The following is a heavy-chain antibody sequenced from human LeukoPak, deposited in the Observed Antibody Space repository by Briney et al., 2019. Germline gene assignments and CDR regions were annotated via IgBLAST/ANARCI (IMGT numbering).Heavy chain of an antibody. CDR1: GYSFTSYW. J-gene: IGHJ6*03. CDR3: ARLRSGYSYGYLDYYMDV. CDR2: IYPGDSDT. Sequence: TPGESLKISCKGPGYSFTSYWIGWVRQMPGKGLEWMGVIYPGDSDTRYSPSFQGQVTISADKSISTAYLQWSSLKASDTAMYYRARLRSGYSYGYLDYYMDVWGKGTTVTVS. D-gene: IGHD5-18*01. V-gene: IGHV5-51*01.